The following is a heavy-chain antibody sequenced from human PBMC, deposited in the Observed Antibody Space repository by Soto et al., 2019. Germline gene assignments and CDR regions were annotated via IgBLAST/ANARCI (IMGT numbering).Heavy chain of an antibody. CDR1: GGSFSGYY. J-gene: IGHJ6*02. Sequence: SETLSLTCAVYGGSFSGYYWSWIRQPPGKGLEWIGEINHSGSTNYNPSLKSRVTISVDTSKNQFSLKLSSVTAADTAVYYCATGPSIAAQYYYYGMDVWGQGTTVTVSS. CDR3: ATGPSIAAQYYYYGMDV. V-gene: IGHV4-34*01. D-gene: IGHD6-6*01. CDR2: INHSGST.